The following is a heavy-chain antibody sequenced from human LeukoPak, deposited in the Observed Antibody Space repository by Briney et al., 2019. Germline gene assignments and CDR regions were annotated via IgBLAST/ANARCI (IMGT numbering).Heavy chain of an antibody. J-gene: IGHJ5*02. D-gene: IGHD6-13*01. CDR2: ISAYNGNT. CDR3: ARGGAAAALDWFDP. V-gene: IGHV1-18*01. Sequence: ASVKVSCKASGYTFTSYGISWVRQAPGKGLEGMGWISAYNGNTNYAQKLQGRVTMTTDTSTSTAYMELRSLRSDDTAVYYCARGGAAAALDWFDPWGQGTLVTVSS. CDR1: GYTFTSYG.